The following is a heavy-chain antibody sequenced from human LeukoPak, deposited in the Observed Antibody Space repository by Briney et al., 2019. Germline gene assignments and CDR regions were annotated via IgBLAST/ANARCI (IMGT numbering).Heavy chain of an antibody. V-gene: IGHV3-23*01. J-gene: IGHJ5*02. CDR3: AKSKWLPVPFDP. D-gene: IGHD5-12*01. CDR2: ISGSGGST. Sequence: PGGSLRLSCAASGFTFSSYDMSWVRQAPGKGLEWVSAISGSGGSTYYADSVKGRFSISRDNSKNTLYLQMNSLRAEDTAVYYCAKSKWLPVPFDPWGQGTLVTVSS. CDR1: GFTFSSYD.